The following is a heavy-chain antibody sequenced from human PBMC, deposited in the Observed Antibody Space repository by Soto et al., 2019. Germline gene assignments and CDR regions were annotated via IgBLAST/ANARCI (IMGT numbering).Heavy chain of an antibody. CDR1: GGSISSYY. V-gene: IGHV4-59*01. Sequence: SETLALTCTVSGGSISSYYWSWVRQPPGKGLEWIGYIYYSGSTNYNPSLKSRVTISVDTSKNQFSLKLSSVTAADTAVYYCARATMVRGNGIDYWGQGTLVTVSS. CDR3: ARATMVRGNGIDY. CDR2: IYYSGST. J-gene: IGHJ4*02. D-gene: IGHD3-10*01.